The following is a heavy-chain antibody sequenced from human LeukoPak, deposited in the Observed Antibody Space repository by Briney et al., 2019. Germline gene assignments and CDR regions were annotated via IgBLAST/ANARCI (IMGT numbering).Heavy chain of an antibody. D-gene: IGHD1/OR15-1a*01. V-gene: IGHV1-69*13. CDR2: IIPIFGTA. Sequence: SVKVSCKASGGTFSSYAISWVRQAPGQGLEWMGGIIPIFGTANYAQKFQGRVTITADDSTSTAYMELSSLRSEDTAVYYCARVENWDTTNYYYGMDVWGQGTTVTVSS. CDR3: ARVENWDTTNYYYGMDV. J-gene: IGHJ6*02. CDR1: GGTFSSYA.